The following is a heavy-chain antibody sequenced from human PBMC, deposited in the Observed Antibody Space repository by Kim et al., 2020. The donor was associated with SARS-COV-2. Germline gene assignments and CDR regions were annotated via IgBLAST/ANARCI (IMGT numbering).Heavy chain of an antibody. V-gene: IGHV1-2*02. D-gene: IGHD3-22*01. CDR1: GYTFTGYY. Sequence: ASVKVSCKASGYTFTGYYMHWVRQAPGQGLEWMGWINPNSGGTNYAQKFQGRVTMTRETSISTAYMELSRLRSDDTAGYYCGRGEGTMIVVVYFDYWGQGTLVTVSS. CDR2: INPNSGGT. CDR3: GRGEGTMIVVVYFDY. J-gene: IGHJ4*02.